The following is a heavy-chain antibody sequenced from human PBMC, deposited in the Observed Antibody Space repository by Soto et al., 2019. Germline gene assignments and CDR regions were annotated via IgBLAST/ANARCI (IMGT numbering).Heavy chain of an antibody. J-gene: IGHJ5*02. CDR1: GYTFTSYA. Sequence: ASVKVSCKASGYTFTSYAMHWVRQAPGQRLEWMGWINAGNGNTKYSQKFQGRVTITRDTSASTAYMELSSLRSEDTAVYYCARTPGYSSSWSLNWFDPWGQGTLVTVSS. CDR2: INAGNGNT. CDR3: ARTPGYSSSWSLNWFDP. V-gene: IGHV1-3*01. D-gene: IGHD6-13*01.